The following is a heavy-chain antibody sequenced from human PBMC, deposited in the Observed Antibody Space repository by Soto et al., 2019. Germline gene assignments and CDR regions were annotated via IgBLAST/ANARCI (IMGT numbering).Heavy chain of an antibody. Sequence: GASVKVCCNASGGTFSSYAISWVRQAPGQGLEWMGGIIPIFGTANYAQKFQGRVTITADKSTSTAYMELSSLRSEDTAVYYCARDHSGSHDYWGQGTLVTVSS. CDR2: IIPIFGTA. J-gene: IGHJ4*02. V-gene: IGHV1-69*06. CDR1: GGTFSSYA. CDR3: ARDHSGSHDY. D-gene: IGHD1-26*01.